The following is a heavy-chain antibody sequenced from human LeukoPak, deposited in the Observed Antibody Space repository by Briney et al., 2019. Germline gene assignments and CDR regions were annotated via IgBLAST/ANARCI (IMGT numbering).Heavy chain of an antibody. J-gene: IGHJ4*02. Sequence: SETLSLTCTVSGGSISSSSYYWGWIRQPPGKGLEWIGNMYYSGTTYYNPSLKSRVTISVDTSKNQFSLKLSSVTAADTAVYYCARDSSGYYYDYWGQGTLVTVSS. D-gene: IGHD3-22*01. V-gene: IGHV4-39*07. CDR3: ARDSSGYYYDY. CDR1: GGSISSSSYY. CDR2: MYYSGTT.